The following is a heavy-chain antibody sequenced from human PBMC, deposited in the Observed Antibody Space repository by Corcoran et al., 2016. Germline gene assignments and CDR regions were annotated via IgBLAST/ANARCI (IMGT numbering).Heavy chain of an antibody. CDR3: ARHMPGPFDI. D-gene: IGHD2-2*01. CDR2: IHSGGTT. CDR1: GGSINNYY. J-gene: IGHJ3*02. Sequence: QLQESGPGLVKPSETLSLTCTVSGGSINNYYWSWIRQPPGKGLEWIVYIHSGGTTKYNPSLNSRVTISVDTSKNQFFLELRSVTAADTAVYYCARHMPGPFDIWGQGTVVTVSS. V-gene: IGHV4-59*01.